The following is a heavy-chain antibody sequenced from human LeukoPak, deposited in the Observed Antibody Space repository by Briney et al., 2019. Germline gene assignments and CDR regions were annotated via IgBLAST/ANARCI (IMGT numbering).Heavy chain of an antibody. CDR3: ARGTVLLWFGVDY. V-gene: IGHV3-30-3*01. J-gene: IGHJ4*02. CDR2: ISYDGSQK. D-gene: IGHD3-10*01. CDR1: GFTFSSYA. Sequence: PGGSLRLSCAASGFTFSSYAMHWVRQAPGKGLEWVAVISYDGSQKFYEDSVKGRFTISRDNAKNTLYLQMNSLRAEDTAVYYCARGTVLLWFGVDYWGQGALVTVSS.